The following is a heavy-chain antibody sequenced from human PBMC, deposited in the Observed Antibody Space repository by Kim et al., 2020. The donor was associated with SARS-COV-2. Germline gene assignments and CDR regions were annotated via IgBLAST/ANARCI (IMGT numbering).Heavy chain of an antibody. J-gene: IGHJ4*02. CDR1: GYTFTNYP. Sequence: ASVKVSCKTSGYTFTNYPVNWVRQAPGQGLEWMGWIHTGTGNPTYAPGFTGRLVLSLDTSVSTAYLQISSLKADDTAVYYCARGTILAAAFHFDSWGQGTLVTVSS. CDR2: IHTGTGNP. CDR3: ARGTILAAAFHFDS. D-gene: IGHD6-13*01. V-gene: IGHV7-4-1*02.